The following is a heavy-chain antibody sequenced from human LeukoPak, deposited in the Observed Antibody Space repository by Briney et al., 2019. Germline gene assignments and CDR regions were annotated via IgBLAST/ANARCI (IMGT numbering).Heavy chain of an antibody. CDR3: ARDAEGH. CDR2: LNPYSGDT. V-gene: IGHV1-2*02. CDR1: GYTFTRYY. J-gene: IGHJ4*02. Sequence: ASVKVSCKASGYTFTRYYMHWVRQAPGQGLEWVGWLNPYSGDTSYAQKFQGRVNMTRDTSSSTAYMEVNRLTSDDTAVYYCARDAEGHWGQGTLVTVSS.